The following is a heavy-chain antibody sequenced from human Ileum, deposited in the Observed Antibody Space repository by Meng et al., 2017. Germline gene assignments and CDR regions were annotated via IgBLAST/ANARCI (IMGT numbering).Heavy chain of an antibody. Sequence: QVQLQVSDPGRVGRSETLSHTRNVSGGSVCRASYSWSWIRQSPGKGLEWIVLIHYSGSRNYNPSLKSRVTMSVDTSKNQVSLRLTSVTAADTAVYYCARFYGSGTFEVHDYWGQGTLVTVSS. V-gene: IGHV4-61*01. CDR3: ARFYGSGTFEVHDY. D-gene: IGHD3-10*01. CDR2: IHYSGSR. J-gene: IGHJ4*02. CDR1: GGSVCRASYS.